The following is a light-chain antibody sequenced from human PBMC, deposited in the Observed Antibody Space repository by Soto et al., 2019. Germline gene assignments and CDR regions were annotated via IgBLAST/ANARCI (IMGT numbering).Light chain of an antibody. CDR2: EVN. CDR1: SSDIGGYDY. Sequence: QAVVTQPPSASGSPGQSVTISCTGTSSDIGGYDYVSWYQQHPGKAPKLIIYEVNKRPSGVPDRFSGSKSGNTASLIVSGLQAEDEADYYCSSYAGSNNLVFAGGTKVTVL. CDR3: SSYAGSNNLV. V-gene: IGLV2-8*01. J-gene: IGLJ3*02.